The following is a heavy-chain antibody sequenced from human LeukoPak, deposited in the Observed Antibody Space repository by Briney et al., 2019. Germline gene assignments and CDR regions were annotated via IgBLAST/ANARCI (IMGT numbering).Heavy chain of an antibody. Sequence: PSETLSLTCSVSPGSIGGYYWSWFRQPPGKGLEWIGYVFYTGETDYYRSLRSRGTISVDASKNQVSLGLTSVTAADTAVYYCARHAAGVQLWFEFWGQGTQVTVSS. CDR3: ARHAAGVQLWFEF. D-gene: IGHD2-21*01. J-gene: IGHJ4*02. CDR1: PGSIGGYY. CDR2: VFYTGET. V-gene: IGHV4-59*08.